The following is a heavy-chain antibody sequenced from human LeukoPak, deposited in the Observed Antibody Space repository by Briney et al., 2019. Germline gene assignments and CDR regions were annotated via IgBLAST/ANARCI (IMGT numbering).Heavy chain of an antibody. D-gene: IGHD4-17*01. J-gene: IGHJ6*03. CDR3: AREGGGTTVSPWYYYYYMDV. V-gene: IGHV3-21*03. CDR2: ISSSISYI. Sequence: PGGSLRLSCAASGFTFSSYSMNWVRQAPGKGLEWVSSISSSISYIYYADSVKGRFTISRDNAKNSLYLQMNSLRAEDTAVYYCAREGGGTTVSPWYYYYYMDVWGKGTTVTVSS. CDR1: GFTFSSYS.